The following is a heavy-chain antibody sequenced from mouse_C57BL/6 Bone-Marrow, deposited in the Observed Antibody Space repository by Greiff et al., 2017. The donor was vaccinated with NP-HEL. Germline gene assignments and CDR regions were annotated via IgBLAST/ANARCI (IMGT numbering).Heavy chain of an antibody. J-gene: IGHJ2*01. CDR2: IDPENGDT. CDR1: GFNIKDDY. Sequence: VQLKQSGAELVRPGASVKLSCTASGFNIKDDYMHWVKQRPEQGLEWIGWIDPENGDTEYASKFQGKATITADTSSNTAYLQLSSLTSEDTAVYYCTTRRRDYWGQGTTLTVSS. CDR3: TTRRRDY. V-gene: IGHV14-4*01.